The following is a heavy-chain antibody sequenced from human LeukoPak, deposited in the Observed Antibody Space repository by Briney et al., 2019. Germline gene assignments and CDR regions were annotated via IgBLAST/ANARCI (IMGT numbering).Heavy chain of an antibody. V-gene: IGHV3-7*01. CDR2: IKQDGSEK. J-gene: IGHJ6*03. D-gene: IGHD2-15*01. Sequence: LSGGSLRLSCAASGFTFSSYWMSWVRQAPGKGLEWVANIKQDGSEKYYVDSVKGRFTISRDNAKNSLYLQMNSLRVEDTAVYYCATVGDCSGGSCYQDRYRDVGGKGTTVPISS. CDR3: ATVGDCSGGSCYQDRYRDV. CDR1: GFTFSSYW.